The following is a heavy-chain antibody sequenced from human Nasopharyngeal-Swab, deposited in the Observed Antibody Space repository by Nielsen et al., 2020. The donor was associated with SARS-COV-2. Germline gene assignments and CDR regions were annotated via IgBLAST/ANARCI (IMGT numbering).Heavy chain of an antibody. Sequence: ASVTVSCKASGYTFTAYYMHWLRQAPGQGLEWMGWINANSGGIKYAQKFQGRVTMARDTSITTAYMELSRLRSDDTAVYYCARVPTRGYSYGSFDYWGQGTLVTVSS. CDR2: INANSGGI. D-gene: IGHD5-18*01. V-gene: IGHV1-2*02. CDR3: ARVPTRGYSYGSFDY. CDR1: GYTFTAYY. J-gene: IGHJ4*02.